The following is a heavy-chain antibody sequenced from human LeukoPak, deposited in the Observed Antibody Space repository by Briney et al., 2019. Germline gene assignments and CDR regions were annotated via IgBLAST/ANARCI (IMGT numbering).Heavy chain of an antibody. Sequence: PGGSLRLSCAASGFTFSSYAMHWVRQAPGKGLEWVAVISYDGGNKYYADSVKGRFTISRDNSKNTLYLQMNNLRAEDTAVYYCARGGDYGDFNGMDVWGKGTTVTVSS. J-gene: IGHJ6*04. CDR1: GFTFSSYA. CDR2: ISYDGGNK. V-gene: IGHV3-30*04. D-gene: IGHD4-17*01. CDR3: ARGGDYGDFNGMDV.